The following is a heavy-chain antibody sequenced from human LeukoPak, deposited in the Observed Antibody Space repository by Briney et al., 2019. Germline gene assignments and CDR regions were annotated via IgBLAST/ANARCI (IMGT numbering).Heavy chain of an antibody. CDR3: AKGGSGGYYFDY. CDR1: GFTFDDYA. Sequence: PGGSLRLSCAASGFTFDDYAMHWVRQAPRKGLEWVSGISWNSGSIGYADSVKGRFTISRDNAKNSLYLQMNSLRAEDTALYYCAKGGSGGYYFDYWGQETLVTVSS. J-gene: IGHJ4*02. CDR2: ISWNSGSI. V-gene: IGHV3-9*01. D-gene: IGHD6-19*01.